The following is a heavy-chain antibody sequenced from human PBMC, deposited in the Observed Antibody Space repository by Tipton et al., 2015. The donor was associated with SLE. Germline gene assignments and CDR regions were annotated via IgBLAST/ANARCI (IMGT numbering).Heavy chain of an antibody. CDR3: ARGIVVNPPYSYYGMDV. J-gene: IGHJ6*01. CDR2: ISSSGSTI. Sequence: GSLRLSCVASGFTFSNYEMNWVRQAPGKGLEGVSYISSSGSTIYYADSVKGRFTISRDNAKKVVYLQMTSLRADDTAVYYCARGIVVNPPYSYYGMDVWGLGTTVTVSS. V-gene: IGHV3-48*03. CDR1: GFTFSNYE. D-gene: IGHD2-2*01.